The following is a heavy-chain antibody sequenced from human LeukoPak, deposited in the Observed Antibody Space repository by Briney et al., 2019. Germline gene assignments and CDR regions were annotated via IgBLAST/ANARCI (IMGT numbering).Heavy chain of an antibody. CDR3: TQGSGQYFNY. CDR2: IWYDGSNK. Sequence: PGGSLRLSCAASGFTFSSYGMHWVRQAPGKGLEWVAVIWYDGSNKYYADSVKGRFTISRDSSKNTLYLQMNSLTSEDTAMYYCTQGSGQYFNYWGQGTLVTVSS. J-gene: IGHJ4*02. D-gene: IGHD2-15*01. V-gene: IGHV3-33*06. CDR1: GFTFSSYG.